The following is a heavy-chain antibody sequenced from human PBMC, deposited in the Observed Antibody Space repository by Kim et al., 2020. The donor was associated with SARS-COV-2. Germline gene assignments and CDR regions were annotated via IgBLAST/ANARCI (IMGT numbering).Heavy chain of an antibody. D-gene: IGHD1-1*01. CDR3: AREWSTNWDYGMDV. CDR2: INPGSGTT. Sequence: ASVKVSCKASGYSFTSYHIHWVRQAPGQGREWMGVINPGSGTTSYVQKFQGRVTMTRDTSTTTVYMGLSSLRSEDTAVYYCAREWSTNWDYGMDVWGQGTTVTVSS. V-gene: IGHV1-46*01. CDR1: GYSFTSYH. J-gene: IGHJ6*02.